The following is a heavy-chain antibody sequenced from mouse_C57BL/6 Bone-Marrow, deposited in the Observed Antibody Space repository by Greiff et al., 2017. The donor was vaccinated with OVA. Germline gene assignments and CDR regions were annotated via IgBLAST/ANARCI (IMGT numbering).Heavy chain of an antibody. D-gene: IGHD3-2*02. CDR3: TREAAQYYAMDY. CDR1: GFTFSSYA. Sequence: EVQGVESGEGLVKPGGSLKLSCAASGFTFSSYAMSWVRQTPEKRLEWVAYISSGGDYIYSADTVKGRFTISRDNARNTLYLQMSSLKSEDTAMDYCTREAAQYYAMDYWGQGTSVTVSS. V-gene: IGHV5-9-1*02. J-gene: IGHJ4*01. CDR2: ISSGGDYI.